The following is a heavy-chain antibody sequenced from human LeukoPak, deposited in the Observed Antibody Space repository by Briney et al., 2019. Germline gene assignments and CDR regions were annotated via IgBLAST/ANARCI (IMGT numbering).Heavy chain of an antibody. CDR1: XXTFXSXX. CDR3: TTLHQKREGGS. V-gene: IGHV3-48*02. CDR2: ISSASDNI. D-gene: IGHD1-26*01. Sequence: GGSLRLSCAASXXTFXSXXXXXXXXXXGXXXXWXSYISSASDNIYYADSVKGRFTISRDNAKNSVYLQMNGLRDEDTAVYYCTTLHQKREGGSWGQGTLVTVSS. J-gene: IGHJ5*02.